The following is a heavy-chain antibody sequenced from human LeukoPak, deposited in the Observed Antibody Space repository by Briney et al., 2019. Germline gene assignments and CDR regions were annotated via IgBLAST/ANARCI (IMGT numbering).Heavy chain of an antibody. CDR2: IIPILGIA. J-gene: IGHJ3*02. D-gene: IGHD3-3*01. CDR3: ARDHGTDYDFWSGYFSHAFDI. Sequence: SVKVSCKASGYTFTSYDISWVRQAPGQGLEWMGRIIPILGIANYAQKFQGRVTITADKSTSTAYMELSSLRSEDTAVYYCARDHGTDYDFWSGYFSHAFDIWGQGTMVTVSS. CDR1: GYTFTSYD. V-gene: IGHV1-69*04.